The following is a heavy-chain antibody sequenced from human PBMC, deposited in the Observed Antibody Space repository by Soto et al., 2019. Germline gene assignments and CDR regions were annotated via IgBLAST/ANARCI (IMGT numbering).Heavy chain of an antibody. J-gene: IGHJ4*02. Sequence: QVQLVESGGGVVQPGRSLRLSCAASGFTFSSYGMHWVRQAPGKGLEWVAVIWYDGSNKYYADSVKGRFTISRDNSKNPLYLQMNSLRAEDTAVYYCARGRTTVEFDYWGQGTLVTVSS. CDR2: IWYDGSNK. CDR1: GFTFSSYG. D-gene: IGHD4-4*01. CDR3: ARGRTTVEFDY. V-gene: IGHV3-33*01.